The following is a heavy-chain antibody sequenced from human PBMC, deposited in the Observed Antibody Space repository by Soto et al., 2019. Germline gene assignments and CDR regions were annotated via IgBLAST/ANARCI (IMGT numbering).Heavy chain of an antibody. D-gene: IGHD2-2*01. Sequence: GASVKVSCKASGFTFTISAVQWVLQARGQRLEWIGWIVVGSGNTNYAQKFQERVTITRDMSTSTAYMELSSLRSEDTAVYYCAADLVSLVPADAIECFQYWGQGTRANLSS. CDR1: GFTFTISA. CDR2: IVVGSGNT. J-gene: IGHJ4*02. V-gene: IGHV1-58*01. CDR3: AADLVSLVPADAIECFQY.